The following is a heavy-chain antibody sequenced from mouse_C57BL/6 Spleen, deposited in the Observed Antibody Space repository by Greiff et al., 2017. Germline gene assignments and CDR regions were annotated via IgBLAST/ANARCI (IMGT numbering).Heavy chain of an antibody. CDR1: GYTFTDYN. Sequence: EVQLQQSGPELVKPGASVKIPCKASGYTFTDYNMDWVKQSHGKSLEWIGDINPNNGGTIYNQKFKGKATLTVDKSSSTAYMELRSLTSVDTAVYYCARSNYGSSYDYAMDYWGQGTSVTVSS. V-gene: IGHV1-18*01. D-gene: IGHD1-1*01. J-gene: IGHJ4*01. CDR3: ARSNYGSSYDYAMDY. CDR2: INPNNGGT.